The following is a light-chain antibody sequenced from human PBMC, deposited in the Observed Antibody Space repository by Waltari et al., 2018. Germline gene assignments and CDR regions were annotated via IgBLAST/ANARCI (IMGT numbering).Light chain of an antibody. V-gene: IGLV1-47*01. CDR3: AAWDDSLSAVV. CDR1: GSNIGTNF. CDR2: RSD. Sequence: QSALTQPPAASGTPGQGLIISCSGTGSNIGTNFVYLYQQFPGTAPNLLSYRSDQRASGVPDRFSGSKSGSSASLAISGLQSEDESLYYCAAWDDSLSAVVFGGGTQVTVL. J-gene: IGLJ7*01.